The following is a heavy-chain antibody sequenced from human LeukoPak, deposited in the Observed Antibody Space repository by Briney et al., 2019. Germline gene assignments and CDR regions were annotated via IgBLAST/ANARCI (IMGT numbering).Heavy chain of an antibody. V-gene: IGHV6-1*01. CDR3: ARVSYDSSGYVGSSDAFDI. CDR2: TYYRSKWYN. J-gene: IGHJ3*02. CDR1: GDSVSSNSAA. Sequence: SQTLSLTCAISGDSVSSNSAAWNWIRQSPSRGLEWLGRTYYRSKWYNDYAVSVKSRITINPDTSKNQSSLQLNSVTPEDTAVYYCARVSYDSSGYVGSSDAFDIWGPGTMVTVSS. D-gene: IGHD3-22*01.